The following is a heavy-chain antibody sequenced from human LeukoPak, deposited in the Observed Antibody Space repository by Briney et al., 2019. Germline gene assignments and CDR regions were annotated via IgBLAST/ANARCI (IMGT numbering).Heavy chain of an antibody. CDR3: ARESKGRSKIDY. V-gene: IGHV3-7*01. Sequence: AGGSLRLSCAASGFTFSGYWMSWVRQAPGKGLEWVANINKVGSERYNVDSVKGRFTISRDNANKSLYLQMNSLRAEDTSVYYCARESKGRSKIDYWGQGTLVTVSS. D-gene: IGHD4-17*01. J-gene: IGHJ4*02. CDR1: GFTFSGYW. CDR2: INKVGSER.